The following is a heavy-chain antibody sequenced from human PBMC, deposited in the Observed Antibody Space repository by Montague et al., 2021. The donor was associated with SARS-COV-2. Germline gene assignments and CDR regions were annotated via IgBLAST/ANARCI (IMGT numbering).Heavy chain of an antibody. CDR3: ARATSVRGAVSWFDP. Sequence: SETLSLTCTVSGGSISSHFWSFIRQPPGKGLEWIGYINSNGGTNDNPSLRSRLTMSVDTSKNQFSLQLRSMIPADTAVYFCARATSVRGAVSWFDPWGQGTLVTVSS. CDR2: INSNGGT. D-gene: IGHD3-10*01. J-gene: IGHJ5*02. CDR1: GGSISSHF. V-gene: IGHV4-59*11.